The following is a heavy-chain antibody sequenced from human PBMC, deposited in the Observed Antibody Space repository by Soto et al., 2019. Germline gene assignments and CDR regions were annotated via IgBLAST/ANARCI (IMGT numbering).Heavy chain of an antibody. V-gene: IGHV1-3*01. J-gene: IGHJ5*02. CDR3: ARAISGYVT. D-gene: IGHD5-12*01. CDR1: GITFSSYA. Sequence: ASVKVSCKASGITFSSYAIHWVRQAPGQRLEWMGWINVGNGDTRYSQIFRGRVTLTRDTSANTAYLDLSSLRSEDTAIYYCARAISGYVTWGQGTLVTVSS. CDR2: INVGNGDT.